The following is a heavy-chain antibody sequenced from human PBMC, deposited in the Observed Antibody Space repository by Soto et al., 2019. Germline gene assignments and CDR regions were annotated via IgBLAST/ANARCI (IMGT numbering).Heavy chain of an antibody. CDR3: SRRIVLMGYADLYYYYGMDV. D-gene: IGHD2-8*01. CDR2: IIPIFGTA. V-gene: IGHV1-69*01. J-gene: IGHJ6*02. CDR1: GGTFSSYA. Sequence: QVQLVQSGAEVKKPGSSVKVSCKASGGTFSSYAISWVRQAPGQGLEWMGGIIPIFGTANYAQKFQGRVTITADESTSTAYMELSSRRSEDTDVYYCSRRIVLMGYADLYYYYGMDVWGQGTTVTVSS.